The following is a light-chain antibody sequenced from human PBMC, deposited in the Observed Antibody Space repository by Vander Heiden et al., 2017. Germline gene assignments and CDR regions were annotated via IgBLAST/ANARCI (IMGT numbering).Light chain of an antibody. V-gene: IGKV2-28*01. CDR1: QSLLLSNGNNY. J-gene: IGKJ2*01. CDR2: LTS. CDR3: MYLLQDS. Sequence: VLTPSPLSLSVTPGEPASTPCNSSQSLLLSNGNNYLDWYLQLPGQSPPLLIYLTSHRPCGVHDRCSGSGSGTDFTLKSSRVEAEDVVVYYIMYLLQDSFGQGTKVEVK.